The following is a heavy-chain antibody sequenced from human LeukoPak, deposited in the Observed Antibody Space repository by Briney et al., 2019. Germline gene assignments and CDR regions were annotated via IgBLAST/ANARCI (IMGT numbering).Heavy chain of an antibody. D-gene: IGHD5-24*01. CDR3: ARESGNGYNLYLDY. J-gene: IGHJ4*02. CDR2: IKQDGSEK. CDR1: GFTFSTYR. Sequence: PGGSLRLSCAASGFTFSTYRMTWVRQAPGKGLEWVANIKQDGSEKHYVDSVKGRFTISRDNAKNSLYLQMNSLRAEDTALYYCARESGNGYNLYLDYWGQGTLVTVSS. V-gene: IGHV3-7*03.